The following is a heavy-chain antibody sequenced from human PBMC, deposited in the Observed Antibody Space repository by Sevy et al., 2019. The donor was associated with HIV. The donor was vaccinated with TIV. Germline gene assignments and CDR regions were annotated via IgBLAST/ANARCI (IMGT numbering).Heavy chain of an antibody. CDR2: LYYSGST. CDR1: GGSISTYY. V-gene: IGHV4-59*01. D-gene: IGHD1-26*01. J-gene: IGHJ6*02. Sequence: SETLSLTCTVSGGSISTYYWSWIRQPPGTGLEWIGYLYYSGSTNYNPSLKSRVTISVDTSKNQFSLKLSSVTAADTAVYYCARGSGSYYYYGMDVWGQWTTVTVSS. CDR3: ARGSGSYYYYGMDV.